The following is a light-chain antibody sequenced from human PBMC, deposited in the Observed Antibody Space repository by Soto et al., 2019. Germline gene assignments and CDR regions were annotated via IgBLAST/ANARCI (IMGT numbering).Light chain of an antibody. J-gene: IGLJ1*01. CDR2: EVS. Sequence: QSVLTRTPSVSLSPGQSITMSCTGTRSDFGGYNLLSWFQQSPGKLPKLIIYEVSKRPSGVSDRSSGSKTDDPASLTISGLQAEDEADYFCCSYAGYSTLVFGTGTKVTVL. V-gene: IGLV2-23*02. CDR1: RSDFGGYNL. CDR3: CSYAGYSTLV.